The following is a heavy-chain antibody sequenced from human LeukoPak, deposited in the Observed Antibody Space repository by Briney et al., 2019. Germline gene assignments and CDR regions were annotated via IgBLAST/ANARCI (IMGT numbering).Heavy chain of an antibody. Sequence: KSSETLSLTCTVSGGSISSYYRSWIRQPPGKGLEWIGYIYYSGSTNYNPSLKSRVTISVDTSKNQFSLKLSSVTAADTAVYYCARLAADYYDSSGYALYFDYWGQGTLVTVSS. CDR1: GGSISSYY. J-gene: IGHJ4*02. D-gene: IGHD3-22*01. V-gene: IGHV4-59*08. CDR2: IYYSGST. CDR3: ARLAADYYDSSGYALYFDY.